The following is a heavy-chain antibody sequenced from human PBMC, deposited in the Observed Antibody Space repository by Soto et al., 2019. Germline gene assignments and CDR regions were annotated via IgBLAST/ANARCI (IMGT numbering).Heavy chain of an antibody. J-gene: IGHJ4*02. D-gene: IGHD1-26*01. CDR2: ISSSSYI. Sequence: GESLKISCAASGFTFSSYSMNWVRQAPGKGLEWVSSISSSSYIYYADSVKGRFTISRDNAKNSLYLQMNSLRAEDTAVYYCARDRGGRSGSYYTQFDYWGQGTLVTVSS. CDR1: GFTFSSYS. CDR3: ARDRGGRSGSYYTQFDY. V-gene: IGHV3-21*01.